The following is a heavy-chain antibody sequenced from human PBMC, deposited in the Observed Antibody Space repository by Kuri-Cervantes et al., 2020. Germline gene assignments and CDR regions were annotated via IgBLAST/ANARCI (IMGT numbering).Heavy chain of an antibody. V-gene: IGHV3-21*01. CDR2: ISSSSSYI. D-gene: IGHD2-15*01. CDR1: GFTFSSYA. Sequence: GESLKISCAASGFTFSSYAMNWVRQAPGKGLEWVSSISSSSSYIYYADSAKGRFTISRDNAKNSLYLQMNSLRAEDTAVYYCARDQEVVVAATGYFDYWGQGTLVTVSS. CDR3: ARDQEVVVAATGYFDY. J-gene: IGHJ4*02.